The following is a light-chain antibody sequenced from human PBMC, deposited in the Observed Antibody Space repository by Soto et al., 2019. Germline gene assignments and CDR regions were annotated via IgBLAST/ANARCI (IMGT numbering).Light chain of an antibody. J-gene: IGLJ1*01. CDR2: DVA. CDR1: SNDVGLYNY. V-gene: IGLV2-14*01. Sequence: QSALTQPASVSGSPGQSITISCTGTSNDVGLYNYVSWYQRHPGKAPKLMIYDVASRPSGVSNRFSGSKSGNTASLTISGLQVEDEADYYCSSYTISTTDVFGTGTKLTVL. CDR3: SSYTISTTDV.